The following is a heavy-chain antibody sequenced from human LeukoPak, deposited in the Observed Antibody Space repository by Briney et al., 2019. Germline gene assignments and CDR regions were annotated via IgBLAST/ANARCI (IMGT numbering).Heavy chain of an antibody. CDR3: ARGPVYMGRTSRYYYMDV. CDR1: GGSFSGYY. V-gene: IGHV4-59*10. CDR2: IYTSGYT. Sequence: SETLSLTCAVYGGSFSGYYWSWIRQPAGKGLEWIGRIYTSGYTTYNPSLKTRVTMSLDTSQNHFSLKLSSVTAADAAVYYCARGPVYMGRTSRYYYMDVWGKGTTVTISS. J-gene: IGHJ6*03. D-gene: IGHD1-26*01.